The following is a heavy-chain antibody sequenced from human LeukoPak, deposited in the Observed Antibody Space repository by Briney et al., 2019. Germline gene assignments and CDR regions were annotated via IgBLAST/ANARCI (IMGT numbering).Heavy chain of an antibody. Sequence: ASVKVSCKASGYTFTAYYIHWVRQAPGQGLEWMGWLNPNSGGSNYAQRFQGRVTMSRDSSISTTYMELSRLRSDDTAVYFCARGLYGYNSDYRGQGTLVTVSS. V-gene: IGHV1-2*02. CDR3: ARGLYGYNSDY. CDR2: LNPNSGGS. CDR1: GYTFTAYY. D-gene: IGHD5-24*01. J-gene: IGHJ4*02.